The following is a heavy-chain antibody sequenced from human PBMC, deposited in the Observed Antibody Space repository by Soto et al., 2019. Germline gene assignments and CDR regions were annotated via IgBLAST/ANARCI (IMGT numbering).Heavy chain of an antibody. D-gene: IGHD2-21*02. Sequence: SETLSLTCAVYGVSFSGYYWSWIRQPPGKGLEWIGEINHSGSTNYNPSLKSRVTISVDTSKNQFSLKLSSVTAADTAVYYCARVTEGCGGDCYKYYFDYWGQGTLVTVSS. CDR1: GVSFSGYY. J-gene: IGHJ4*02. CDR3: ARVTEGCGGDCYKYYFDY. CDR2: INHSGST. V-gene: IGHV4-34*01.